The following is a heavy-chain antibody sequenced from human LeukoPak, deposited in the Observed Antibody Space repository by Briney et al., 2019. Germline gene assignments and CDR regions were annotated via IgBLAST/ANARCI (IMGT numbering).Heavy chain of an antibody. CDR1: GDSISSSTYY. CDR2: IYSSGST. D-gene: IGHD3-9*01. CDR3: ARDRDWLYYFDY. J-gene: IGHJ4*02. V-gene: IGHV4-61*02. Sequence: SQTLSLTCTVSGDSISSSTYYWSWIRQPAGKGLEWIGRIYSSGSTNYNPSLKSRVIVSVDTSKNQFSLKLSSVTAADTAVYYCARDRDWLYYFDYWSQGTLVTVSS.